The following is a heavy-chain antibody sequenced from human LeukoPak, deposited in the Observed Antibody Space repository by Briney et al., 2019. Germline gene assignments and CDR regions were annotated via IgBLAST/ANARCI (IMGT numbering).Heavy chain of an antibody. Sequence: GGSLRLSCAASGFTFSSHWMNWVRQAPGKGLEWVAKINQDGSDKYYVDSVKGRFTISRDNSKNTLYLQMNSLRAEDTAVYYCAKGDYDLWSGEPYFDYWGQGTLVTVSS. V-gene: IGHV3-7*03. J-gene: IGHJ4*02. D-gene: IGHD3-3*01. CDR3: AKGDYDLWSGEPYFDY. CDR1: GFTFSSHW. CDR2: INQDGSDK.